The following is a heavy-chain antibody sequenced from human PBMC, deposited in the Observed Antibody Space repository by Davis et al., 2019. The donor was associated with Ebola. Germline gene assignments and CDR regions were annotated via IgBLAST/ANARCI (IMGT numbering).Heavy chain of an antibody. CDR2: ISGSGGST. V-gene: IGHV3-23*01. CDR1: GVSITSYY. D-gene: IGHD5-18*01. CDR3: ARAPSHTAMAAYYYYGMDV. Sequence: PSETLSLTCTVSGVSITSYYWTWVRQAPGKGLEWVSAISGSGGSTYYADSVKGRFTISRDNSKNTLYLQMNSLRAEDTAVYYCARAPSHTAMAAYYYYGMDVWGKGTTVTVSS. J-gene: IGHJ6*04.